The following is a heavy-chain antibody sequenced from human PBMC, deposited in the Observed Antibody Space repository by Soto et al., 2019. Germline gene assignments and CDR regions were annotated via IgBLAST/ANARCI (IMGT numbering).Heavy chain of an antibody. Sequence: SETLSLTCTVSGGSINGGGYYWTWIRQLPGKGLEWIGYIYYTGKTYYNPSLESRIAMSADTSKNQFSLKLSSVTAADTAVYFCARDLYHYGQGFVAWSQGTLVTVSS. D-gene: IGHD3-10*01. CDR3: ARDLYHYGQGFVA. V-gene: IGHV4-31*03. J-gene: IGHJ5*02. CDR2: IYYTGKT. CDR1: GGSINGGGYY.